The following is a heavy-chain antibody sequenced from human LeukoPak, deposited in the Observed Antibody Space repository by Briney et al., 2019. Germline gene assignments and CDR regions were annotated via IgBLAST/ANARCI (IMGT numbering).Heavy chain of an antibody. V-gene: IGHV7-4-1*02. CDR1: GGTFSSYG. Sequence: ASVKVSCKASGGTFSSYGISWVRQATGQGLEWMGWINTNTGNPTYAQGFTGRFVFSLDTSVSTTYLQISSLKAEDTAVYYCARGPSYYYMDVWGKGTTVTVSS. J-gene: IGHJ6*03. CDR2: INTNTGNP. CDR3: ARGPSYYYMDV.